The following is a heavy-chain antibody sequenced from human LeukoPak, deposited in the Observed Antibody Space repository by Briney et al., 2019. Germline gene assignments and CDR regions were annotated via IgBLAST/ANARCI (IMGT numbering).Heavy chain of an antibody. CDR1: GYSISSGAY. CDR2: IYHDGST. Sequence: SETLSLTCAVSGYSISSGAYWGWLQQPPGKGLEWIGCIYHDGSTYYNPSLKSRVTISVDTSKNQFSLKLTSVTATDTAVYYCVRDPPDYWGQGTLVTVSS. CDR3: VRDPPDY. J-gene: IGHJ4*02. V-gene: IGHV4-38-2*02.